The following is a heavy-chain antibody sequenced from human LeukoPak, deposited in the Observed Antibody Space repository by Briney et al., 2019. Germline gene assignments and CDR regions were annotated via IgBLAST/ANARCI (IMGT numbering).Heavy chain of an antibody. CDR2: IYYSGST. J-gene: IGHJ6*03. CDR1: GGSISSGGYY. Sequence: PSETLSLTCTVSGGSISSGGYYWSWIRQHPGKGLEWIGYIYYSGSTHYNPSLKSRVTISVDTSKNQFSLKLSSVTAADTAVYYCARVVERSSGSYWSSYYYYYMDVWGKGTTVTVSS. D-gene: IGHD3-10*01. V-gene: IGHV4-31*03. CDR3: ARVVERSSGSYWSSYYYYYMDV.